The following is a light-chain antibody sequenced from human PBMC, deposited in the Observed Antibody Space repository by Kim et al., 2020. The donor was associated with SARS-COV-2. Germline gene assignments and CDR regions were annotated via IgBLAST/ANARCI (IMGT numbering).Light chain of an antibody. CDR2: EDT. CDR3: QAWDSSTVV. V-gene: IGLV3-1*01. J-gene: IGLJ2*01. CDR1: KLGDKY. Sequence: SVSQGQAASISCSGDKLGDKYAGWYQQKPGQSPGLVIYEDTKRPSGIPERFSGSNSGNTATLTISGTQAVDEADYYCQAWDSSTVVFGGGTKVTVL.